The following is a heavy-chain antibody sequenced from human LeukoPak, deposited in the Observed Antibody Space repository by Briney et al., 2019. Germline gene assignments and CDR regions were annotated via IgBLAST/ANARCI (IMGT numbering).Heavy chain of an antibody. CDR2: IYYSGST. J-gene: IGHJ4*02. Sequence: SETLSLTCTVSGGSISSSSYYWGWIRQPPGKGLEWIGSIYYSGSTYYNPSLKSRVTISVDTSKNQFSLKLSSVTAADTAVYYCARVPRLWFGEPKSPYYFDYWGQGTLVTVSS. CDR3: ARVPRLWFGEPKSPYYFDY. D-gene: IGHD3-10*01. CDR1: GGSISSSSYY. V-gene: IGHV4-39*07.